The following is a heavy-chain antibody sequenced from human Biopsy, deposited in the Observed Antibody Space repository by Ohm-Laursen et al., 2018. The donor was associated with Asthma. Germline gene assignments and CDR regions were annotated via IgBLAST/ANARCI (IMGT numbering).Heavy chain of an antibody. J-gene: IGHJ6*02. D-gene: IGHD6-13*01. CDR1: GGYMRSGNYY. Sequence: GTLSLTCRLSSGSGGYMRSGNYYWGWVRQPPGKGLEWIGSIYYSGTTYYNPSLGVRVTVSADTSKNQFSLKPTSVTAADTAVYYCVRGSSSWHHGPFHYYYGLDVWGQGTTATVSS. CDR2: IYYSGTT. CDR3: VRGSSSWHHGPFHYYYGLDV. V-gene: IGHV4-39*01.